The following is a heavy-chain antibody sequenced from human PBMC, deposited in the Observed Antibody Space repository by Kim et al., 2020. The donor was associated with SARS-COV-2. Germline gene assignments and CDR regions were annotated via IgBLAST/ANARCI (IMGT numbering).Heavy chain of an antibody. Sequence: GGSLRLSCAASGFTFSSYSMNWVRQAPGKGLEWVSSISSSSSYIYYADSVKGRFTISRDNAKNSLYLQMNSLRAEDTAVYYCAREWDDSSGYYYGYWYFDLWGSGTLVTASP. J-gene: IGHJ2*01. CDR3: AREWDDSSGYYYGYWYFDL. CDR2: ISSSSSYI. V-gene: IGHV3-21*01. CDR1: GFTFSSYS. D-gene: IGHD3-22*01.